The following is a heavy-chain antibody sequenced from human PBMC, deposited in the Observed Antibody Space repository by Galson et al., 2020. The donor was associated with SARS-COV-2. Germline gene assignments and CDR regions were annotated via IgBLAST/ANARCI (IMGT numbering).Heavy chain of an antibody. CDR1: GYTFTSYY. V-gene: IGHV1-46*01. D-gene: IGHD4-4*01. CDR3: ARDPTGATVTTFDYYYGMDV. Sequence: ASVKVSCKASGYTFTSYYMHWVRQAPGQGLEWMGIINTSGGSTSYAQKFQGRVTMTRDTSTSTVYMELSSLRSEDTAVYYCARDPTGATVTTFDYYYGMDVWGQGTTVTVSS. CDR2: INTSGGST. J-gene: IGHJ6*02.